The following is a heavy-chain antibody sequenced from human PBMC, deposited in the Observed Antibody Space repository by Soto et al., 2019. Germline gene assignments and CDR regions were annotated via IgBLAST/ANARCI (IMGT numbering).Heavy chain of an antibody. Sequence: EVQLLESGGGLVQPGGSLRLSCAASGFIFSSYPMSWVRQAPGKGPEWVSSISGSGSNTFYADSVKGRFTISRDNSKNTLNLQMNSLRAEDTARYYCAIPLVGSGWPLFDYWGQGALVSVSS. D-gene: IGHD6-19*01. CDR3: AIPLVGSGWPLFDY. J-gene: IGHJ4*02. CDR2: ISGSGSNT. V-gene: IGHV3-23*01. CDR1: GFIFSSYP.